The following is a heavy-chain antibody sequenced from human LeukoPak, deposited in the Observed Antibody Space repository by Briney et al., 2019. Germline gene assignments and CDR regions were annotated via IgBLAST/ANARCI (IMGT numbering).Heavy chain of an antibody. CDR2: ISYDGSNK. J-gene: IGHJ4*02. CDR1: GFTFSSYG. D-gene: IGHD3-22*01. CDR3: AKDQGSYYYDTSGYPDY. Sequence: GRSLRLSCAASGFTFSSYGMHWVRQAPGKGLEWVAVISYDGSNKYYADSVKGRFTISRDNSKNTLYLQMNSLRAEDTAVYCCAKDQGSYYYDTSGYPDYWGQGTLVTVSS. V-gene: IGHV3-30*18.